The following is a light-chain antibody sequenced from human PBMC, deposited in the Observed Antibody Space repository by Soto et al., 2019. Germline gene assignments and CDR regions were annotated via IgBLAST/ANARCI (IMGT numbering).Light chain of an antibody. CDR1: QSVSSN. J-gene: IGKJ1*01. Sequence: EIVMTQSPVTLSVSPGERTTLSCRASQSVSSNLAWYQQRPGQAPRLLIYDASTRATGIPSRFSGSGSGTEFTLTISSLQSEDFAVYYCQQYNNWPLGFGQGTKVDI. CDR3: QQYNNWPLG. V-gene: IGKV3-15*01. CDR2: DAS.